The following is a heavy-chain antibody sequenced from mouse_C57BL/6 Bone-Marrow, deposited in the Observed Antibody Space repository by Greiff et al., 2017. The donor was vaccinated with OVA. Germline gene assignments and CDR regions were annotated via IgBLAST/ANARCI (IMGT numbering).Heavy chain of an antibody. J-gene: IGHJ2*01. Sequence: EVMLVESGGGLVKPGGSLKLSCAASGFNFRDYGMHWVRQAPEKGLEWVAYISSGSSTIYYADTVKGRFTISRDNAKNTLFLQMTSLRSEDTAMYYWAEGYFDYWGQGTTLTVSS. CDR3: AEGYFDY. CDR1: GFNFRDYG. CDR2: ISSGSSTI. V-gene: IGHV5-17*01.